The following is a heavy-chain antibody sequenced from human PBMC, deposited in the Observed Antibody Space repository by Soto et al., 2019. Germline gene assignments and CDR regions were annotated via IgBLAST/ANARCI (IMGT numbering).Heavy chain of an antibody. CDR2: IYWDDDT. Sequence: QITLKESGPTLVKPTQTLTLTCSVSGFSVISGGEGVGWIRHPPGKALVWLALIYWDDDTRYSPSLKSRLTITKDTSQIQVVLTLTNMDPVDTATYYCPHIAPKIVTAGGHGVFDLWGQGTLVTVSS. J-gene: IGHJ4*02. V-gene: IGHV2-5*02. D-gene: IGHD2-21*02. CDR1: GFSVISGGEG. CDR3: PHIAPKIVTAGGHGVFDL.